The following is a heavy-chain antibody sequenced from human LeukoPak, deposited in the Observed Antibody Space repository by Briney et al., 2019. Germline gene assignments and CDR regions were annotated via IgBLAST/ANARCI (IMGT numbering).Heavy chain of an antibody. D-gene: IGHD6-13*01. V-gene: IGHV3-33*01. CDR3: ATEYSSSWPVGIDY. CDR2: IWYDGSNK. CDR1: GFTFSIYG. Sequence: GGSLRLSCAASGFTFSIYGMHWVRQAPGKGLEWVAVIWYDGSNKYYADSVKGRFTISRDNSKNTLYLQMNSLRAEDTAVYYCATEYSSSWPVGIDYWGQGTLVTVSS. J-gene: IGHJ4*02.